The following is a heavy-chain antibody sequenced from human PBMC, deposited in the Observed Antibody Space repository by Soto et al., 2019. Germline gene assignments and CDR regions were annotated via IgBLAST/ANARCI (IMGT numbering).Heavy chain of an antibody. V-gene: IGHV3-23*01. CDR3: VKAQPYSSSWYDVAPLSLDY. J-gene: IGHJ4*02. Sequence: GGSLRLSCAASGFTFSSYAMSWVRQAPGKGLEWVSAISGSGGSTYYADSVKGRLTISRDNSKNTLYLQMNSLRAEDTAVYYCVKAQPYSSSWYDVAPLSLDYWGQGTLVTVSS. CDR1: GFTFSSYA. D-gene: IGHD6-13*01. CDR2: ISGSGGST.